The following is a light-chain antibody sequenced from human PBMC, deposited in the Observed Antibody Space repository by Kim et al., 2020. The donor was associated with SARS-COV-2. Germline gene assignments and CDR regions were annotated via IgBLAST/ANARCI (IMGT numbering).Light chain of an antibody. V-gene: IGKV1-27*01. Sequence: DIQMTQSPSSLSASVGDRVTITCRASQGISNYLAWYQQKPGKVPKLLIYAASTLQSGVPSRFSGSGSGTDFTLTISRLQPEDVAAYYCQRYNSARLTFGQGAKVDIK. CDR1: QGISNY. J-gene: IGKJ1*01. CDR2: AAS. CDR3: QRYNSARLT.